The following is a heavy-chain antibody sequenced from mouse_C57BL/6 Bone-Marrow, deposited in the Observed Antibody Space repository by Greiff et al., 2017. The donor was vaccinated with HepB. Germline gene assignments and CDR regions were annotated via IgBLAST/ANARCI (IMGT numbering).Heavy chain of an antibody. CDR2: IDPSNSYT. J-gene: IGHJ4*01. D-gene: IGHD1-1*01. CDR1: GYTFTSYW. V-gene: IGHV1-50*01. CDR3: AREAILRLYYAMDY. Sequence: QVQLQQPGAELVKPGASVKLSCKASGYTFTSYWMQWVKQRPGQGLEWIGEIDPSNSYTNYNQKFKGKATLTVDTSSSTAYMQLRSLTSEDAAVYYCAREAILRLYYAMDYWGQGTSVTVSS.